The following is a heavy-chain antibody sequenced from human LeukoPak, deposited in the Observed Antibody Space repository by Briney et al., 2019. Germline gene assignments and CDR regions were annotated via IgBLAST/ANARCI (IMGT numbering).Heavy chain of an antibody. CDR3: AKDQLRAAGYCYYGMDV. V-gene: IGHV3-30*18. J-gene: IGHJ6*02. CDR1: GFTFSSYG. D-gene: IGHD6-13*01. CDR2: ISYDGSNK. Sequence: WGSLSRSCAASGFTFSSYGMHWIRQAPGKGLEWVAVISYDGSNKYYADSVKGRFTITRDNSKNTLYLQMNSLRAEDTAVYYCAKDQLRAAGYCYYGMDVWGQGTTVTVSS.